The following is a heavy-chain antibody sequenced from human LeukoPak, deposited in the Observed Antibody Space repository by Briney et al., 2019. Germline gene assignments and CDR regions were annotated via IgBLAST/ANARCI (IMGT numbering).Heavy chain of an antibody. CDR1: GGSISSSSYY. D-gene: IGHD3-22*01. J-gene: IGHJ5*02. CDR3: ARHSGYDTYYYDSSGRGGFDP. Sequence: PSETLSLTCTVSGGSISSSSYYWGWIRQPPGKGLEWIGSIYYSGSTYYNPSLKSRVTISVDTSKNQFSLKLSSVTAADTAVYYCARHSGYDTYYYDSSGRGGFDPWAREPWSPSPQ. V-gene: IGHV4-39*01. CDR2: IYYSGST.